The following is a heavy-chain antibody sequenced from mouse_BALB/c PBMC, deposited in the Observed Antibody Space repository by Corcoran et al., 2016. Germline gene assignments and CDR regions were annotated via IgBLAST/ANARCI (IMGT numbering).Heavy chain of an antibody. J-gene: IGHJ3*01. Sequence: QIPLVQSGPDLKKPGETVKISCKASGYTFTNYGMNWVKQAPGKGLKWMGWINTYTGEPTYADDFKGRFAFSLETSASTAYLQINDLKNEDTATYFCAREDGNFFAYWGQGTLVTVSA. CDR2: INTYTGEP. CDR1: GYTFTNYG. CDR3: AREDGNFFAY. D-gene: IGHD2-1*01. V-gene: IGHV9-3-1*01.